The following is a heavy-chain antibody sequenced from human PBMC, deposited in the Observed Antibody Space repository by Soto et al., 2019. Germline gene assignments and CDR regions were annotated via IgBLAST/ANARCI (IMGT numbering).Heavy chain of an antibody. CDR3: ARDYSSSWSNWFNP. CDR2: ISGNGVST. V-gene: IGHV3-64*01. Sequence: EVQLVESGGGLVQPGGSLXLXXXXXGXXFSLYPXHWVRQAPGKGPEYISGISGNGVSTYYANSVKGRFTISRDNSKNTLYLQMGSLKPEDMAVYYCARDYSSSWSNWFNPWGQGTLVTVSS. CDR1: GXXFSLYP. D-gene: IGHD6-13*01. J-gene: IGHJ5*02.